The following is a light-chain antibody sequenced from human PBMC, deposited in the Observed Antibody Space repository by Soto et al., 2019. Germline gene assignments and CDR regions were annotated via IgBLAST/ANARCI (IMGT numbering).Light chain of an antibody. CDR1: TSNIGSNT. V-gene: IGLV1-44*01. CDR3: PAWDASLSGYV. CDR2: SNN. J-gene: IGLJ1*01. Sequence: QSVLTQPPSASGTPGQRVTISCSGSTSNIGSNTVNWYQQLPGTAPKLLIYSNNQRPSGVPDRFSGSKSGTSASLAISGLHSPDDAHYPCPAWDASLSGYVFGTGTKVTVL.